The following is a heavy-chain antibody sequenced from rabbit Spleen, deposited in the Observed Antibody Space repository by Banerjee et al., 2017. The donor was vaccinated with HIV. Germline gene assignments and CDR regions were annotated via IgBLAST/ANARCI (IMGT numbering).Heavy chain of an antibody. CDR3: ARDLITAVGWNFNL. V-gene: IGHV1S40*01. CDR2: IDSGSSGTA. D-gene: IGHD2-1*01. Sequence: QSLEESGGDLVKPGASLTLTCTASGVSFSSNYYMCWVRQAPGKGLEWIACIDSGSSGTAYYASWAKDRFIMSRTSSTTVTLQMTSLTVADTATYFCARDLITAVGWNFNLWGQGTLVTVS. J-gene: IGHJ4*01. CDR1: GVSFSSNYY.